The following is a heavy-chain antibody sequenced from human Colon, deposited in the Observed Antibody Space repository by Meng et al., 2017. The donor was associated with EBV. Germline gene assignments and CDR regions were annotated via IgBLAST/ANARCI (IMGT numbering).Heavy chain of an antibody. CDR1: GVSISSNIR. V-gene: IGHV4-4*02. Sequence: VQLQESGPGLVTPSGTRSLTCGVSGVSISSNIRWTWVRQPPGKGLEWIGDIDDSGSTNYNPSLNSRISISLDKSKNHFSLKVNSVTAADTAVYYCARGKQDAWELLAYWGQGALVTVSS. D-gene: IGHD1-26*01. CDR2: IDDSGST. J-gene: IGHJ4*02. CDR3: ARGKQDAWELLAY.